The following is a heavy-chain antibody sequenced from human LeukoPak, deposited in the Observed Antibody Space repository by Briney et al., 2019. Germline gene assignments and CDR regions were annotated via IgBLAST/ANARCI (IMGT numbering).Heavy chain of an antibody. CDR2: ISHDGSNK. CDR1: GFTFISYG. Sequence: GGSLRLSCAASGFTFISYGMRWVRQAPGKGLEWVAVISHDGSNKYYADSVKGRFTISRDNSKNTLYLQMNSLRAEDTAMYYCATDYGGNSGPDWGQGTLVTVSS. V-gene: IGHV3-30*03. CDR3: ATDYGGNSGPD. D-gene: IGHD4-23*01. J-gene: IGHJ4*02.